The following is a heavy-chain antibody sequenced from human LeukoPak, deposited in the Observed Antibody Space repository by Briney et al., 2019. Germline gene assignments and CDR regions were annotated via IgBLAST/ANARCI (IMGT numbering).Heavy chain of an antibody. CDR2: IDPNIGTT. V-gene: IGHV1-2*02. CDR1: GYTFTGFY. J-gene: IGHJ4*02. CDR3: ARLLEHYYFDASGYYDDDY. Sequence: ASVKVSCKASGYTFTGFYMHWVRQAPGQGLEWMGWIDPNIGTTKYSQKFQGRVTMTRDTSISEVYMELSRLRSDDTAVYYCARLLEHYYFDASGYYDDDYWGQGTPVIVSS. D-gene: IGHD3-22*01.